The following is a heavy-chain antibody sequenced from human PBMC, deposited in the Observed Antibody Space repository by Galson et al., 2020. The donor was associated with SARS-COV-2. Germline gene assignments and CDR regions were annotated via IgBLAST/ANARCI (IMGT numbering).Heavy chain of an antibody. V-gene: IGHV3-30*01. J-gene: IGHJ4*02. D-gene: IGHD1-26*01. Sequence: GESLKISCAASGFTFSSYAMHWVRQAPGKGLEWVAVISYDGSNKYYADSVKGRFTISRDNSKNTLYLQMNSLRAEDTAVYYCAGQLFGFVGSYPTLDYWGQGTLVTVSS. CDR3: AGQLFGFVGSYPTLDY. CDR2: ISYDGSNK. CDR1: GFTFSSYA.